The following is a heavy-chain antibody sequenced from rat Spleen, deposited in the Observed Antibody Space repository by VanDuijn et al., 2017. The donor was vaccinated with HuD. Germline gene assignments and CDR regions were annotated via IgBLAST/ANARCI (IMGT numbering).Heavy chain of an antibody. Sequence: EVQLVESDGGLVQPGRSLKLSCAASGFTFSDYYMAWVRQAPTKGLEWVASITNTGSNTYYPDSVTGRFSISRDNAKSTLYLQMHSLRSEDTATYYCARLGDTHYGYNPLDAWGQGASVTVSS. V-gene: IGHV5-25*01. D-gene: IGHD1-9*01. CDR3: ARLGDTHYGYNPLDA. CDR1: GFTFSDYY. CDR2: ITNTGSNT. J-gene: IGHJ4*01.